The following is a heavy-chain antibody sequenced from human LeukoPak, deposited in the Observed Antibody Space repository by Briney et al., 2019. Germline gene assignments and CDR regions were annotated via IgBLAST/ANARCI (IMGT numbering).Heavy chain of an antibody. CDR3: ASEGRSGSPQDY. V-gene: IGHV4-39*01. CDR2: IYSSGST. J-gene: IGHJ4*02. CDR1: GDSISSSSYY. D-gene: IGHD1-26*01. Sequence: SETLSLTCTISGDSISSSSYYWGWIRQPPGKGLEWIGNIYSSGSTNYNPSFKGRVTISVDTSKNQFSLKLSSVTAADTAVYYCASEGRSGSPQDYWGQGTLVTVSS.